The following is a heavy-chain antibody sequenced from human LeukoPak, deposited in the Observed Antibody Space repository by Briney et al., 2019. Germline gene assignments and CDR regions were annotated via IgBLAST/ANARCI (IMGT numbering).Heavy chain of an antibody. CDR2: ISAYNGNT. CDR1: GYTFTSYG. V-gene: IGHV1-18*01. D-gene: IGHD2-2*01. CDR3: ARDRPYIVVVPAAKDYYYGMDV. Sequence: ASVKVSCKASGYTFTSYGISWVRQAPGQGLEWMGWISAYNGNTNYARKLQGRVTMTTDTSTSTAYMELRSLRSDDTAVYCCARDRPYIVVVPAAKDYYYGMDVWGQGTTVTVSS. J-gene: IGHJ6*02.